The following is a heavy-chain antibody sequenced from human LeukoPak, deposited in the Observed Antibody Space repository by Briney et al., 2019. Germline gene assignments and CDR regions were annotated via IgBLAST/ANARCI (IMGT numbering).Heavy chain of an antibody. J-gene: IGHJ4*02. CDR2: FDTEDGET. D-gene: IGHD3-3*01. V-gene: IGHV1-24*01. Sequence: ASVKVSCKVSGYTLTELSMHWVRQAPGKGLEWMGGFDTEDGETIYAQKFQGRVTMTEDTSTDTAYMELSSLRSEDTAVYYCATLITTYYDFWSGYYRFGIDYWGQGTLVTVSS. CDR1: GYTLTELS. CDR3: ATLITTYYDFWSGYYRFGIDY.